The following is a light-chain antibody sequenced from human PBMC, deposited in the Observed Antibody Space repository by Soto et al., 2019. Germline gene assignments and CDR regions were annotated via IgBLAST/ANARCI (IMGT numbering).Light chain of an antibody. J-gene: IGKJ3*01. Sequence: DIQMTQSPSSLSASVCSRVTITCRASQAITNSLDWYQQKPGKVPNVLIYAASTLQSGVPSRFSGSGSGTDFTLTISSLQPEDVATYYCQKYNSAPFTFGPGTKVHIK. CDR3: QKYNSAPFT. CDR2: AAS. CDR1: QAITNS. V-gene: IGKV1-27*01.